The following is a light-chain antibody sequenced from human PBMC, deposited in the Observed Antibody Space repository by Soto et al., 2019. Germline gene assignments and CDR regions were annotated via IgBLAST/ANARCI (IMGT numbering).Light chain of an antibody. CDR3: AAWDDSLNGLV. Sequence: QPVLTQPPSASGTPGQRVTISCSGSSSNIGSNTVNWYQQLPGTAPKLLIYNNNQRPSGVPDRFSGSKSGTSASPAISGLQSEDEADYYCAAWDDSLNGLVFGTGTKVTVL. J-gene: IGLJ1*01. CDR2: NNN. V-gene: IGLV1-44*01. CDR1: SSNIGSNT.